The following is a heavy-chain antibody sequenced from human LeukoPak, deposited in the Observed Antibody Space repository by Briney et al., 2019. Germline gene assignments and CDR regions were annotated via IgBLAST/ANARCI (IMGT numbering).Heavy chain of an antibody. CDR1: GFTVRSNY. CDR2: IYSGGST. V-gene: IGHV3-66*01. Sequence: GGSLRLSCAASGFTVRSNYMNWVRQAPGKGLEWVSVIYSGGSTYYADSVKGRFTISRDNSKNTLYLQMNSLRAEDTAVYYCAKDRDIVVIPAAIFGPWDWGQGTLVTVSS. J-gene: IGHJ4*02. D-gene: IGHD2-2*02. CDR3: AKDRDIVVIPAAIFGPWD.